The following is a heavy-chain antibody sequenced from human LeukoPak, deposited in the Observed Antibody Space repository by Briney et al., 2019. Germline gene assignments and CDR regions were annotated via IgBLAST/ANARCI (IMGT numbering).Heavy chain of an antibody. J-gene: IGHJ5*02. D-gene: IGHD2-2*01. CDR1: GGSISSYY. CDR2: IYYSGST. V-gene: IGHV4-59*08. Sequence: PSETLSLTCTVSGGSISSYYWSWIRQPPGKGLEWIGYIYYSGSTNYNPSLKSRVTISVDTSKNQFSLKLSSVTAADTAVYYCARHSYQLLSRGAHWFDPWGQGTLVTVSS. CDR3: ARHSYQLLSRGAHWFDP.